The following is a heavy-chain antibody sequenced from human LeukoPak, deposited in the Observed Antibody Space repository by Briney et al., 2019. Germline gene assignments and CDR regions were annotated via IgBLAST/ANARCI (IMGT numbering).Heavy chain of an antibody. V-gene: IGHV1-46*01. D-gene: IGHD4-17*01. CDR1: GYTFSSYY. CDR2: LNPRGDIT. J-gene: IGHJ3*02. CDR3: ARARYGEDAFDI. Sequence: GASVKVSCKASGYTFSSYYVHWVRQAPGQGLEWMGILNPRGDITSYAQNFQGRVTVTRDTSTNTVYMELSSLRSADTAVYFCARARYGEDAFDIWGQGTMVTVSS.